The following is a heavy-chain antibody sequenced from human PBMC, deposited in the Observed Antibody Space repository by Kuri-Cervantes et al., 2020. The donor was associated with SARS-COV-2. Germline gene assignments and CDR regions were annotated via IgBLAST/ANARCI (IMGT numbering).Heavy chain of an antibody. CDR2: INPDGSYT. Sequence: GESLKISCAASGFTFSGHWIHWVRQAPGKGLVWVSRINPDGSYTNNADSVKGRFTLSRDNAKNMLFLQMNSLRAEDTAVYYCARDHGGLLGYWGQGTLVTVSS. CDR3: ARDHGGLLGY. CDR1: GFTFSGHW. D-gene: IGHD3-16*01. V-gene: IGHV3-74*01. J-gene: IGHJ4*02.